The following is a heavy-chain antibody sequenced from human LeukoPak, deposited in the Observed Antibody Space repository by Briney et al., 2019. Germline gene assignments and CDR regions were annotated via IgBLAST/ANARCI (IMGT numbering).Heavy chain of an antibody. Sequence: GASVKVSCKASGYTFTSYGISWVRQAPGQGLEWMGWISAYNGNTNYAQKLQGRVTMTTDTSTSTAYMELRSLRSDDTAVYYSAREITFGGVDWFDPWGQGTLVTVSS. CDR1: GYTFTSYG. V-gene: IGHV1-18*01. CDR3: AREITFGGVDWFDP. D-gene: IGHD3-16*01. J-gene: IGHJ5*02. CDR2: ISAYNGNT.